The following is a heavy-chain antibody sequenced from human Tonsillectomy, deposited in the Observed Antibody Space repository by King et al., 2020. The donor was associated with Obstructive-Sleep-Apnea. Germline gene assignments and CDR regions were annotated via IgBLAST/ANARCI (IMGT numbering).Heavy chain of an antibody. V-gene: IGHV4-34*01. CDR1: GGSFSDYF. J-gene: IGHJ5*02. Sequence: VQLQQWGAGLLKPSETLSLTCAVFGGSFSDYFWSWIRQPPGKGLEWIGEINHSGSTNYNPSLKSRVTISVDTSKNQFSLRLSSVTAADTAVYYSARGSGAASVNWFDPWGQGALVTVSS. CDR3: ARGSGAASVNWFDP. D-gene: IGHD6-13*01. CDR2: INHSGST.